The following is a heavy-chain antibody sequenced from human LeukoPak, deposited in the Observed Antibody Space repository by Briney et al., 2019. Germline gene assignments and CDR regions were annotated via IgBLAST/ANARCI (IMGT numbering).Heavy chain of an antibody. CDR1: GGPISSYY. V-gene: IGHV4-59*01. J-gene: IGHJ6*02. CDR2: IYYSGST. CDR3: ARADPLRVALDV. Sequence: SETLSLTCTVSGGPISSYYWSWIRQPPGKGLEWIGYIYYSGSTNYNPSLKSRVTISVDTSKNQFSLKLSSVTAADTAVYYCARADPLRVALDVWGQGTTVTVSS. D-gene: IGHD3-3*01.